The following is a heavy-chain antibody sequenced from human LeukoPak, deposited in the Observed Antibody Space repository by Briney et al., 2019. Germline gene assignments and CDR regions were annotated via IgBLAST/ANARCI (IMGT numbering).Heavy chain of an antibody. D-gene: IGHD4-17*01. CDR3: ARHGKAAYGIDY. V-gene: IGHV5-51*01. CDR1: GYAFASYW. J-gene: IGHJ4*02. Sequence: GESLKISCRVSGYAFASYWIGWVRQVSGKGLEWMGIIYPDDSDTKYSPSFQGQVAFSADKSVNTAYLQWSSLKASDSAMYYCARHGKAAYGIDYWGQGTLVTVSS. CDR2: IYPDDSDT.